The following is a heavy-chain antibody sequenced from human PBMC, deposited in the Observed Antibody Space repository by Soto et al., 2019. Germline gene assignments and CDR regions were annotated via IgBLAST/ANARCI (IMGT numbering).Heavy chain of an antibody. CDR1: GGSFSGYY. D-gene: IGHD3-22*01. CDR3: ARVQEWSGSGYYRCFDY. J-gene: IGHJ4*02. Sequence: QVQLQQWGAGLLKPSETLSLTCAVYGGSFSGYYWSWIRQPPGKGLEWIGEINHSGSTNHNPSLKSRVTIAVDKSKNQFSLKLRSVTAADTAVYFCARVQEWSGSGYYRCFDYWGQGTLVTVSS. V-gene: IGHV4-34*01. CDR2: INHSGST.